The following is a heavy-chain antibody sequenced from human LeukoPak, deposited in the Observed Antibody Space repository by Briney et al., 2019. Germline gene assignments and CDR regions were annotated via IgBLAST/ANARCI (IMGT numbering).Heavy chain of an antibody. CDR1: GFTFDDYA. V-gene: IGHV3-9*01. CDR2: ISWNSGSI. J-gene: IGHJ3*02. CDR3: AREGSVSGYSFDI. Sequence: GGSLRLSCAASGFTFDDYAMHWVRQAPGKGLEWVSGISWNSGSIGYADSVKGRFTISRDNAKNTLYLQMNSLRAEDTALYYCAREGSVSGYSFDIWGQGTTVSVSS. D-gene: IGHD3-22*01.